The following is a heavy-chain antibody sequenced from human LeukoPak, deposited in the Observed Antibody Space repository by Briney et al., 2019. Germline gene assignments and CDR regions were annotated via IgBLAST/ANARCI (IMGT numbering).Heavy chain of an antibody. V-gene: IGHV4-61*02. Sequence: SQTLSLTCTVSGDSISSGSYYWSWIRQPAGKGLEWIGRIYTSGSTNYNPSLKSRVTISVDTSKNQFSLKLSSVTAADTAVYYCARVSGTVVPAAKDDYWGQGTLVTVSS. J-gene: IGHJ4*02. CDR1: GDSISSGSYY. D-gene: IGHD2-2*01. CDR3: ARVSGTVVPAAKDDY. CDR2: IYTSGST.